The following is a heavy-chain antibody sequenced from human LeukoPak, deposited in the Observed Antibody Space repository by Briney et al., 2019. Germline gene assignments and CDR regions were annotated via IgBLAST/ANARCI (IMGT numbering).Heavy chain of an antibody. CDR2: IIPIFGTA. Sequence: SVKVSCKASGGTFSSYAISWVRQAPGQGLEWMGGIIPIFGTANYAQKFQGRVTITADESASTAYMELSSLRSEDTAVYYCARGIVVVVAATDYYYYYMDVWGKGTTVTISS. J-gene: IGHJ6*03. D-gene: IGHD2-15*01. CDR3: ARGIVVVVAATDYYYYYMDV. CDR1: GGTFSSYA. V-gene: IGHV1-69*13.